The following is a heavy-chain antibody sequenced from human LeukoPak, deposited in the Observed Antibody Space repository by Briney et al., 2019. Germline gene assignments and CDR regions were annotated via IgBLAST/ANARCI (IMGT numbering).Heavy chain of an antibody. V-gene: IGHV3-21*01. Sequence: GGSLRLSCAASGFTFSNYTMNWVRQAPGKGLEWVSSISGVTTNIYQADSLKGRFTISRDNAKNSLYLQMSSLRAEDTAAYYCARASIAATTQGYSYYGMDVWGQGTTVTVSS. CDR2: ISGVTTNI. CDR1: GFTFSNYT. D-gene: IGHD6-13*01. J-gene: IGHJ6*02. CDR3: ARASIAATTQGYSYYGMDV.